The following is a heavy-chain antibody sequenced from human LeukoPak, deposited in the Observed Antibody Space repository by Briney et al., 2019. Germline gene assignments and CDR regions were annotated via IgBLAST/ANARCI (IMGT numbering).Heavy chain of an antibody. D-gene: IGHD3-22*01. V-gene: IGHV4-59*01. CDR1: GGSISSYY. CDR2: IYYSGST. CDR3: ASLHHYYDSSGYYYAEYFRH. Sequence: SETLSLTCTVSGGSISSYYWSWIRQPPGKGLEWIGYIYYSGSTNYNPSLKSRVTISVDTSKNQFSLKLSSVTAADTAVYYCASLHHYYDSSGYYYAEYFRHWGQGTLVTVSS. J-gene: IGHJ1*01.